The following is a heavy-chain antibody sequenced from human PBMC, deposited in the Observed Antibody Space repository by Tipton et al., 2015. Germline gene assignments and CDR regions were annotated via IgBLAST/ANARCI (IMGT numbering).Heavy chain of an antibody. Sequence: QLVQSGAEVIQPGESLKISCEVSGYSFPIYWIGWVRQVPGKGLEWTGIIYPGDSNTRYSPSFQGQVTFSVDKSISTAFLHWSSLKASDTAMYYCARVGALATFDYWGQGTLVTVSS. CDR1: GYSFPIYW. J-gene: IGHJ4*02. CDR2: IYPGDSNT. V-gene: IGHV5-51*01. D-gene: IGHD3-16*01. CDR3: ARVGALATFDY.